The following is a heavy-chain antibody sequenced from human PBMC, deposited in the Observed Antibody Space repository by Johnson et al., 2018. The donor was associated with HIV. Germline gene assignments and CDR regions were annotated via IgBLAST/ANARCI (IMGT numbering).Heavy chain of an antibody. J-gene: IGHJ3*02. V-gene: IGHV3-64*01. Sequence: MLLVESGGGLVQPGGSLRLSCAASGFTFSSYAMHWVRQAPGKGLEYVSAISSNGGSTYYANSVKGRFTISRDNSKNTLYLQMGSLRAEDMAVYYFASQHRSKKRGSSGYSRDDAFDIWGQGTMVTVSS. CDR3: ASQHRSKKRGSSGYSRDDAFDI. D-gene: IGHD3-22*01. CDR2: ISSNGGST. CDR1: GFTFSSYA.